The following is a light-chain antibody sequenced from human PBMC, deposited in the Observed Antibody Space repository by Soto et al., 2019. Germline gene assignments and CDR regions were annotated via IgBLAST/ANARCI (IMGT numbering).Light chain of an antibody. J-gene: IGKJ4*01. CDR1: QDISNY. Sequence: DIQMTQSPSSLSASVGDRVTITCQASQDISNYLNWYQQKPGKAPKLLIYDASNLETGVPSRSSGSGSGTDFTFTISSLQPEDIATYYCQQYDNLPLTFGGGTMVDI. CDR3: QQYDNLPLT. V-gene: IGKV1-33*01. CDR2: DAS.